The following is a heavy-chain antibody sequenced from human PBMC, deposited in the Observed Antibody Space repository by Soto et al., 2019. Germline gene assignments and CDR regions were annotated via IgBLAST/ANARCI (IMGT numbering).Heavy chain of an antibody. J-gene: IGHJ5*02. CDR2: FDPEDGET. D-gene: IGHD3-22*01. V-gene: IGHV1-24*01. CDR3: ATDLGRDSSGYYYSNWFDP. Sequence: ASVKVSCKVSGYTLTELSMHWVRQAPGKGLEWMGGFDPEDGETIYAQKFQGRVTMTEDTSTDTAYMELSSLRSEDTAVYYCATDLGRDSSGYYYSNWFDPWGQGTLVTVSS. CDR1: GYTLTELS.